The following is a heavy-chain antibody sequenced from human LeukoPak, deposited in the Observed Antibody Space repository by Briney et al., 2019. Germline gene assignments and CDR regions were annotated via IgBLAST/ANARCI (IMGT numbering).Heavy chain of an antibody. D-gene: IGHD6-6*01. CDR2: INHSGST. CDR1: GGSFSGYY. V-gene: IGHV4-34*01. J-gene: IGHJ6*03. Sequence: SETLSLTCAVYGGSFSGYYWSWIRQPPGKGLEWIGEINHSGSTNYNPSLKSRVTISVDTSKNQFSLKLSSVTAADTAVYYCARKYSNPYYYYMDVWGKGTTVTISS. CDR3: ARKYSNPYYYYMDV.